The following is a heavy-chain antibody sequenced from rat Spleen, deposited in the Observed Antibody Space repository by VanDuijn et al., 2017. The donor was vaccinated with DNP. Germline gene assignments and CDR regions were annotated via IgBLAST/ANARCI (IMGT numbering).Heavy chain of an antibody. CDR2: ISYDGGST. V-gene: IGHV5-22*01. CDR3: ARQYYSYWYFDF. Sequence: EVQLVESGGGLVQPGRSLKLSCAASGFTFSDYYMAWVRQAPTKGLEWVAYISYDGGSTYYGDSVKGRFTISRDNAKSTLYLQMNSLRSEDMATYYCARQYYSYWYFDFWGPGTMVTVSS. D-gene: IGHD1-1*01. CDR1: GFTFSDYY. J-gene: IGHJ1*01.